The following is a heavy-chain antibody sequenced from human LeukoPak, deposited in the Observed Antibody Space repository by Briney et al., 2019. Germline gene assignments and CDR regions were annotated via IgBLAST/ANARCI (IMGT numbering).Heavy chain of an antibody. J-gene: IGHJ5*02. D-gene: IGHD3-10*01. Sequence: PSETLSLTCTVPGGSISSSSYYWSWIRQPPGKGLEWIGEINHSGSTNYNPSLKSRVTISVDTSKNQFSLKLSSVTAADTAVYYCARLLKLSNTMVRGVKPSSWFDPWGQGTLVTVSS. CDR1: GGSISSSSYY. CDR3: ARLLKLSNTMVRGVKPSSWFDP. V-gene: IGHV4-39*07. CDR2: INHSGST.